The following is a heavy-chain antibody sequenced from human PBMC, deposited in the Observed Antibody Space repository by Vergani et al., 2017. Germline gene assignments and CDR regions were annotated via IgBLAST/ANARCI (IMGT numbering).Heavy chain of an antibody. CDR2: IKNKTDGGTT. J-gene: IGHJ4*02. CDR3: TTGGLWSELDY. CDR1: GFTFSDYY. Sequence: VQLVESGGGLVKPGGSLRLSCAASGFTFSDYYMSWIRQAPGKGLEWVGRIKNKTDGGTTEYAAPVKGRFTISRDDSKNTLYLQMNSLKTEDTAVYYCTTGGLWSELDYWGQGTLVTVSS. D-gene: IGHD5-18*01. V-gene: IGHV3-15*01.